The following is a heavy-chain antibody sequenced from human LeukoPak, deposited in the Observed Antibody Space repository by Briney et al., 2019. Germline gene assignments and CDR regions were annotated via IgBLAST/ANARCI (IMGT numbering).Heavy chain of an antibody. Sequence: PGGSLRLSCAASGFTFSSYSMNWVRQAPGKGLEWVSSISSSSYIYYADSVKGRFTISRDNAKNSLYLQMNSLRAEDTAVYYCARDTVARYSSSSADYWGQGTLVTVSS. J-gene: IGHJ4*02. CDR3: ARDTVARYSSSSADY. D-gene: IGHD6-6*01. CDR1: GFTFSSYS. V-gene: IGHV3-21*01. CDR2: ISSSSYI.